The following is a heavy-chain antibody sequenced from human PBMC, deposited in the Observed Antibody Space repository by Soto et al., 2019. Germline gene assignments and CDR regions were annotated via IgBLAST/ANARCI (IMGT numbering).Heavy chain of an antibody. CDR3: ARAAARSSPTSSNHYYYYGMDV. V-gene: IGHV1-69*13. CDR1: GGTFSRYA. Sequence: WASVKVSCKASGGTFSRYALSWVRQAPGQGPEWMGGIVPMFGTANYAQKFQGRVTITADESTSTAYMQLSSLRSEDTAVYYCARAAARSSPTSSNHYYYYGMDVWGQGTTVTVSS. D-gene: IGHD6-6*01. CDR2: IVPMFGTA. J-gene: IGHJ6*02.